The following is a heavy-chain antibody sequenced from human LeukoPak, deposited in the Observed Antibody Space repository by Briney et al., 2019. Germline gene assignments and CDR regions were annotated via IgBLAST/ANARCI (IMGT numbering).Heavy chain of an antibody. V-gene: IGHV3-30-3*01. CDR2: ISYDGTKQ. D-gene: IGHD2-2*01. Sequence: GGSLRLSCAASGFTFTNYPMFWVRLAPAKGLEWVSIISYDGTKQNYTDSVKGRFTISRDNSKNMLFLQMNSLRPEDTAVYYCARGVYALGYWGQGTLVIVSS. J-gene: IGHJ4*02. CDR3: ARGVYALGY. CDR1: GFTFTNYP.